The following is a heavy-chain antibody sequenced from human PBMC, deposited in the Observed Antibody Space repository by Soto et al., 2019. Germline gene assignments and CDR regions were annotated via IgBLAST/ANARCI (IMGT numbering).Heavy chain of an antibody. D-gene: IGHD5-18*01. CDR3: ARSMWIQLWVFDY. Sequence: XTLSLPCTVSGGSLSSSSYYWGWIRQPPGKGLEWIGSIYYSGSTYYNPSLKSRVTISVDTSKNQFSLKLSSVTAADTDVYYCARSMWIQLWVFDYWGQGTLVTVSS. CDR1: GGSLSSSSYY. V-gene: IGHV4-39*01. J-gene: IGHJ4*02. CDR2: IYYSGST.